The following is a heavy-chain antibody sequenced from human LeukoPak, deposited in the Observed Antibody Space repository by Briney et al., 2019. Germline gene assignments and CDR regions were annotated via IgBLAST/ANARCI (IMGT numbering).Heavy chain of an antibody. Sequence: QPGGSLRLSCAASGFTFSSYWMHRVRQAPGKGLVWVSRINSDGSSTSYADSVKGRFTISRDNAKNTLYLQMNSLRAEDTAVYYCARDPEWGRGDYWGQGTLVTVSS. CDR3: ARDPEWGRGDY. V-gene: IGHV3-74*01. D-gene: IGHD3-3*01. CDR2: INSDGSST. CDR1: GFTFSSYW. J-gene: IGHJ4*02.